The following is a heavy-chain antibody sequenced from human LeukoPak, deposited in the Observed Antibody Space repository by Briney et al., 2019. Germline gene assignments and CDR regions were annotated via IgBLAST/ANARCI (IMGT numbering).Heavy chain of an antibody. CDR1: GFTFSNAW. CDR2: IKSKTDGGTT. J-gene: IGHJ4*02. CDR3: TTTSRYGDYGFDY. Sequence: GGSLRFSCAASGFTFSNAWMSWVRQAPGKGLEWVGRIKSKTDGGTTDYAAPVKGRFTISRDDSKNTLYLQMNSLKTEDTAVYYYTTTSRYGDYGFDYWGQGTLVTVSS. V-gene: IGHV3-15*01. D-gene: IGHD4-17*01.